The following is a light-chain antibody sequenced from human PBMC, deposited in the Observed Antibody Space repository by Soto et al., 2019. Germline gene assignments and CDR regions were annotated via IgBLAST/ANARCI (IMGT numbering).Light chain of an antibody. CDR1: SSNIESNY. V-gene: IGLV1-47*01. CDR3: ATWDDSLSGPV. Sequence: QLVLTQPPSASGTPGQRVTISCSGRSSNIESNYVYWYQQFPGTAPKLLIYRNNQRPSGVPDRFSGSKTGTSASLAISGLRSEDEADYHCATWDDSLSGPVFGGGTKVTVL. CDR2: RNN. J-gene: IGLJ2*01.